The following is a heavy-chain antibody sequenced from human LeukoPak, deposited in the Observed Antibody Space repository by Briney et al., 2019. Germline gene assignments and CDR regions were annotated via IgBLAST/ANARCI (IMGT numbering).Heavy chain of an antibody. CDR2: IYTSGST. D-gene: IGHD3-10*01. V-gene: IGHV4-4*07. CDR3: ARATMVRGVILAFDI. Sequence: PSETLSLTCTVSGGSISSYYWSWIRQPAGKGLEWIGRIYTSGSTNYNPSLKSRVTMSVDTSKNQFSLKLSSVTAADTAVYYCARATMVRGVILAFDIWGQGTMVTVSS. J-gene: IGHJ3*02. CDR1: GGSISSYY.